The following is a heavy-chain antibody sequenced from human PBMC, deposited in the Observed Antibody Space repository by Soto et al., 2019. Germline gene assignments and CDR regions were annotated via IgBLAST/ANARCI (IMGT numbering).Heavy chain of an antibody. CDR3: AKDSWYFDL. J-gene: IGHJ4*02. V-gene: IGHV3-74*01. Sequence: GGSLRLSCEASGFIFTNFWMHWVRQVPGKGLVWVSRFDTSGSSTSYADSVKGRFTISRDNAKNTVSLQMDSLRAEDTGVYYCAKDSWYFDLWSQGSLVTVSS. CDR1: GFIFTNFW. D-gene: IGHD6-13*01. CDR2: FDTSGSST.